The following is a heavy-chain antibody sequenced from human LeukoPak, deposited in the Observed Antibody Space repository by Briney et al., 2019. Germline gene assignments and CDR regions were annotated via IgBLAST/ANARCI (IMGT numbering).Heavy chain of an antibody. CDR2: INPSGGRT. CDR3: ARDFWGESGYPDAFDI. J-gene: IGHJ3*02. Sequence: GASVKVSCKASGYTFTSYYIHWVRQAPGQGLGWMGIINPSGGRTNYAQKFQGRLTMTRDMSTSTVYMELSSLRSEDTAVYYCARDFWGESGYPDAFDIWGQGTMVTVSS. V-gene: IGHV1-46*01. CDR1: GYTFTSYY. D-gene: IGHD3-3*01.